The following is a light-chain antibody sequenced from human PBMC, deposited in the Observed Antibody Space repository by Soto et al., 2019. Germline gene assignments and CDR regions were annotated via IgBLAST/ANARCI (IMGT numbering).Light chain of an antibody. Sequence: EIVLTQSPGTLSLSPGERATLSCRASQSVSTDYLAWYQQKPGQAPRLLIYGASSRATGIPDRFSGSGSGTDFTLTISRLEAEDFAVYYCQQYGRSLTFGGGTKVQIK. CDR3: QQYGRSLT. V-gene: IGKV3-20*01. CDR2: GAS. J-gene: IGKJ4*01. CDR1: QSVSTDY.